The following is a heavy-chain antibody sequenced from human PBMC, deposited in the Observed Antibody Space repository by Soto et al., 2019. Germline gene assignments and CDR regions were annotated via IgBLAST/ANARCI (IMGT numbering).Heavy chain of an antibody. CDR1: GDTFSDNT. Sequence: SVKVSCKASGDTFSDNTISWVRQVHGQGLEWMGRFIPVVDITNYAQKFQGRITITADKSTKTTYMELSNLRSEDTAVYYCAREAASFYISWGQGTLVTVSS. CDR3: AREAASFYIS. V-gene: IGHV1-69*04. CDR2: FIPVVDIT. D-gene: IGHD3-10*01. J-gene: IGHJ4*02.